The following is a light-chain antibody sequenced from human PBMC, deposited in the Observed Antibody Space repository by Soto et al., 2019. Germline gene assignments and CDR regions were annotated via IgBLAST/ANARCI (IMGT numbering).Light chain of an antibody. CDR1: SSNIGRNT. CDR3: ATWDDTLDGPV. Sequence: QSVLTQPPSVSGTPGQRVTISCSGSSSNIGRNTVSWYQQFPRTAPRLLMYSDNQGPSGVPDRFSGSKSGTSASLAISGLQSEDEADYYCATWDDTLDGPVFGGGTKLTFL. V-gene: IGLV1-44*01. J-gene: IGLJ2*01. CDR2: SDN.